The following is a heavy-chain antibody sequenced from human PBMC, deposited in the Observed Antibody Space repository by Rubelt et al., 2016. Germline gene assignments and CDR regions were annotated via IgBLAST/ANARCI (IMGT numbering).Heavy chain of an antibody. V-gene: IGHV3-74*02. CDR2: INSDGSST. Sequence: VQLVESGGGLVKPGGSLRLSCAASGFTFTSYSMNWVRQAPGKGLVWVSRINSDGSSTIYADSVEGRFTISRDNGKNTLYLQLNSLRAEDTAVYYCARGGYCSEGTCYNWFDPWGQGTLVTVSS. J-gene: IGHJ5*02. D-gene: IGHD2-15*01. CDR3: ARGGYCSEGTCYNWFDP. CDR1: GFTFTSYS.